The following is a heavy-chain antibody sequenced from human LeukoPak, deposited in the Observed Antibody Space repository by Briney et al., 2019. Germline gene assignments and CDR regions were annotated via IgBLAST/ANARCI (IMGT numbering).Heavy chain of an antibody. CDR3: ARRLGYYYYYYMDV. Sequence: SETLSFTCAVYGGSFSGYYWSWIRQPPGKGLEWIGEINHSGSTNYNPSLKSRVTISVDTSKNQFSLKLSSVTAADTAVYYCARRLGYYYYYYMDVWGKGTTVTISS. CDR1: GGSFSGYY. V-gene: IGHV4-34*01. J-gene: IGHJ6*03. D-gene: IGHD3-16*01. CDR2: INHSGST.